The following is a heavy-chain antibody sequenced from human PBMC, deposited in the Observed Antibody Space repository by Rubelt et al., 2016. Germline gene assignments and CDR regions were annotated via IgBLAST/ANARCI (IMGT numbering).Heavy chain of an antibody. CDR1: FTFSSYA. CDR3: VSRYYDFWSGKGNDAFDI. V-gene: IGHV3-64D*06. D-gene: IGHD3-3*01. CDR2: ISSNGGST. J-gene: IGHJ3*02. Sequence: FTFSSYAVHWVRQAPGKGLEYVSAISSNGGSTYYADSVKGRFTIPRDNSKNTLYLQMSSLRAEDTAVYYCVSRYYDFWSGKGNDAFDIWGQGTMVTVSS.